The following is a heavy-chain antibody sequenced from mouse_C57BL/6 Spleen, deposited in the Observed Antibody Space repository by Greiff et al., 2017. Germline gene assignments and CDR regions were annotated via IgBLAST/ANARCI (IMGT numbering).Heavy chain of an antibody. CDR2: INPGSGGT. CDR1: GYAFTNYL. Sequence: VQLQQSGAELVRPGTSVKVSCKASGYAFTNYLIEWVKQRPGQGLEWIGVINPGSGGTNYNEKFKGKATLTADKSSSTAYMQRSSLTSEDSAVYFCARRYYGSRGYFDVWGTGTTVTVSS. D-gene: IGHD1-1*01. V-gene: IGHV1-54*01. J-gene: IGHJ1*03. CDR3: ARRYYGSRGYFDV.